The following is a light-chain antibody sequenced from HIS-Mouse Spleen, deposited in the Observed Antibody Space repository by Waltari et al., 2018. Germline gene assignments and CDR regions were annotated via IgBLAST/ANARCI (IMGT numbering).Light chain of an antibody. V-gene: IGLV3-10*01. CDR3: YSTDSSGNHRV. CDR2: EDS. CDR1: ALPTKY. Sequence: SYELTQPPPLSVSPGQTARITCPGDALPTKYAYWYQQKSGQAPCLVIYEDSKRPSGIPERFSGSSSGTMATLTISGAQVEDEADYYCYSTDSSGNHRVFGGGTKLTVL. J-gene: IGLJ2*01.